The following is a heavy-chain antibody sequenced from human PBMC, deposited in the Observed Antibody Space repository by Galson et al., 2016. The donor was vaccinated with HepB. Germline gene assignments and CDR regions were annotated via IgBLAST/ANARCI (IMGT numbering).Heavy chain of an antibody. Sequence: SLRLSCAASGFTFSSYAMSWVRQAPGKGLEWVSGISGSGGSTYHADSVKGRFTISRDNSKNMLSLQMNGLRAEDTAVYYCVEELEKRWEPQWAVEYWGQGTLVTVSS. J-gene: IGHJ4*02. CDR3: VEELEKRWEPQWAVEY. V-gene: IGHV3-23*01. CDR1: GFTFSSYA. D-gene: IGHD1-26*01. CDR2: ISGSGGST.